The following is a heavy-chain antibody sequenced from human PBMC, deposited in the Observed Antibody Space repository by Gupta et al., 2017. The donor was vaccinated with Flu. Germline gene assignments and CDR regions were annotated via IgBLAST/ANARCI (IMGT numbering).Heavy chain of an antibody. D-gene: IGHD3-22*01. V-gene: IGHV3-7*01. J-gene: IGHJ4*02. CDR3: ASLGSPHYYDSSGYSFYFDY. CDR2: IKQDGSEK. Sequence: LEWVANIKQDGSEKYYVDSVKGRFTISRDNAKNSLYLQMNSLRAEDTAVYYCASLGSPHYYDSSGYSFYFDYWGQGTLVTVSS.